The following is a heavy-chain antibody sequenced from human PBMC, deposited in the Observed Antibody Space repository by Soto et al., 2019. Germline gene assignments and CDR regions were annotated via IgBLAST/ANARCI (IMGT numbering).Heavy chain of an antibody. D-gene: IGHD3-3*02. Sequence: EEQVVESGGGVVQPGGSLRLSCVASGFTFRSYCMRWVRQSPGKGLEWVANIKQDGNERHYIDSVKSRFTISRDNAKNSLELVMNSLKTEETAVDYWASDGLLAIPSSGYFDPWGQGTLVIVSS. CDR1: GFTFRSYC. CDR2: IKQDGNER. CDR3: ASDGLLAIPSSGYFDP. V-gene: IGHV3-7*05. J-gene: IGHJ5*02.